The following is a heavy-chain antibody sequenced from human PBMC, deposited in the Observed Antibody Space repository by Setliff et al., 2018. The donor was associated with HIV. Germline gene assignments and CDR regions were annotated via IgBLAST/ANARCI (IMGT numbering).Heavy chain of an antibody. CDR3: TRCAAGPYCRNSFEY. CDR2: IRQDGGEA. Sequence: GGSLSLSCAASGFTFSTYWMSWVRQAPGKGPEWVANIRQDGGEAYYVDSVSGRFTISRDNAKNSLDLGMRYLRGDDTAIYYCTRCAAGPYCRNSFEYWGRGALVTVSS. CDR1: GFTFSTYW. V-gene: IGHV3-7*03. J-gene: IGHJ4*02. D-gene: IGHD2-15*01.